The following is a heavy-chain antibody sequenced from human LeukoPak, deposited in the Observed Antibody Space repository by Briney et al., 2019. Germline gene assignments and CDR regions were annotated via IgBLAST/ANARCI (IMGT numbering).Heavy chain of an antibody. CDR2: IYLSANT. CDR1: GGPISAYY. J-gene: IGHJ4*02. V-gene: IGHV4-4*09. CDR3: TRRLRTYFDY. Sequence: TETLSLICTVSGGPISAYYWNWVRQPPGKGLEWIGYIYLSANTNYNPSLKSQVTISVDTSKNQFSLRLTSVTATDTAVYYCTRRLRTYFDYWGQGTLVTVSS.